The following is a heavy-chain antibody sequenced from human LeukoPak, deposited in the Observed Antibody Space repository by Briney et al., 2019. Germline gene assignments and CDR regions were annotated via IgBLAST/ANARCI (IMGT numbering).Heavy chain of an antibody. CDR3: ARVGYYASGPFSYFDY. Sequence: GGSLRLSCVASGFTFSSYSMNWVRQAPGKGLEWVSYIISSSTAISYADSVKGRFTISRDNAKNSLYLQMNSLSVEDTAVYYCARVGYYASGPFSYFDYWGQGTLVTVSS. J-gene: IGHJ4*02. CDR1: GFTFSSYS. V-gene: IGHV3-48*01. CDR2: IISSSTAI. D-gene: IGHD3-10*01.